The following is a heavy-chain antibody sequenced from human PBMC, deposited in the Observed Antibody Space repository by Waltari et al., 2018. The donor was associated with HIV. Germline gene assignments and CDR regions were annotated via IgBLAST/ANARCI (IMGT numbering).Heavy chain of an antibody. CDR2: SWNDGTSE. J-gene: IGHJ3*01. V-gene: IGHV3-33*01. CDR3: ARQKATGSGRFAAFEA. D-gene: IGHD6-19*01. CDR1: GLSFETFA. Sequence: GRSLRLSCAASGLSFETFAIHWVRQPPGKGLEWVAFSWNDGTSEDYADFVKGRFTVSRDNSKNTIHLQMNSLRVEDTAIYYCARQKATGSGRFAAFEAWGQGTRVNVSS.